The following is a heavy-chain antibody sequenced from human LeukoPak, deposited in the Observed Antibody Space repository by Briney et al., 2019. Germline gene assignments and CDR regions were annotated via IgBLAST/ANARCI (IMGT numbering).Heavy chain of an antibody. Sequence: PSETLSLTCAVSGYSISSGYYWGWIRQPPGKGLEWIGSIYHSGSTYYNPSLKSRVTISVDTSKNQFSLKLSSATAADTAVYYCATTGRVIDYWGQGTLVTVSS. CDR2: IYHSGST. D-gene: IGHD1-14*01. V-gene: IGHV4-38-2*01. J-gene: IGHJ4*02. CDR3: ATTGRVIDY. CDR1: GYSISSGYY.